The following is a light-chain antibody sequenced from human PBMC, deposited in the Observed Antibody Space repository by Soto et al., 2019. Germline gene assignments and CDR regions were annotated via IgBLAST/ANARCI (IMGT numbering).Light chain of an antibody. CDR1: QSVSSN. Sequence: EIVLTQSPAPLSLSPGEIATLSCRPTQSVSSNLAWYQQTPGQAPRLLIYDASNRATGIPARFSGSGSGTDFTLTISSLEPEDFAVYYCQQRSNWPPQFTFGPGTKVDIK. J-gene: IGKJ3*01. CDR2: DAS. CDR3: QQRSNWPPQFT. V-gene: IGKV3-11*01.